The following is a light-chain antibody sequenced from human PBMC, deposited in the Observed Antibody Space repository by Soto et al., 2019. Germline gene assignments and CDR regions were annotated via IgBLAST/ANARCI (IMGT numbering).Light chain of an antibody. Sequence: DIVMTQSPVSLAVSLRERATIKCKSSQSVLYSANNKKYLAWYQQKPGQPPKLLVYWASTRESGVPDRFSGSGSGTDFTLTISSLQAEDVAVYFCQQYYSTPWTFGQGTKVDIK. CDR1: QSVLYSANNKKY. CDR3: QQYYSTPWT. J-gene: IGKJ1*01. CDR2: WAS. V-gene: IGKV4-1*01.